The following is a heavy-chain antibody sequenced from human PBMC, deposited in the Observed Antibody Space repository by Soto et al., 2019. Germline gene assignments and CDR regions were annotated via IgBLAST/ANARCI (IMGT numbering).Heavy chain of an antibody. V-gene: IGHV3-48*03. CDR2: ISDSGHTI. J-gene: IGHJ4*02. Sequence: EVQLVESGGRLVQPGESLRLSCAASGFTFSSYEMTWVRQAPGTGLEWISYISDSGHTIHYVDSVKGRFTISRDSAESSLYLQMDSLRAEDTGVYYCARIGAGGWDIPFDVWGQGTLVTVSS. CDR3: ARIGAGGWDIPFDV. CDR1: GFTFSSYE. D-gene: IGHD6-19*01.